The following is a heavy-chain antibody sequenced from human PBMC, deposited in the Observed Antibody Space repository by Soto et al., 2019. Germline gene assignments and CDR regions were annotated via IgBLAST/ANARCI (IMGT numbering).Heavy chain of an antibody. J-gene: IGHJ5*02. V-gene: IGHV1-69*13. CDR1: GGTFSSYA. CDR3: ARDINCSGGSCYPNWFDP. D-gene: IGHD2-15*01. Sequence: ASAKVSCKASGGTFSSYAISWVRQAPGQGLEWMGGIIPIFGTANYAQKFQGRVTITADESTSTAYMELSSLRSEDTAVYYCARDINCSGGSCYPNWFDPWGQGXLVTVYS. CDR2: IIPIFGTA.